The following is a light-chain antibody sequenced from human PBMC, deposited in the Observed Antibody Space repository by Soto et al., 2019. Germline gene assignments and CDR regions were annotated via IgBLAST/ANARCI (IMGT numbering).Light chain of an antibody. J-gene: IGKJ1*01. Sequence: EIVLTQSPGTLSWSPGERDTLSCRASQTVSSSFLAWYQQKPGQAPRLLIYGASSRATGIPDRFSGSESGTDFTLTISRLEPEDFAVYYCQQYGSSPWTFGQGNKVALK. CDR2: GAS. V-gene: IGKV3-20*01. CDR3: QQYGSSPWT. CDR1: QTVSSSF.